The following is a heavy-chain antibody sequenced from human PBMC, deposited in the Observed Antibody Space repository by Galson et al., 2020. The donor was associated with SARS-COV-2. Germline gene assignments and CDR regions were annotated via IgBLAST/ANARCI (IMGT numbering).Heavy chain of an antibody. V-gene: IGHV3-33*01. CDR2: IWYDGSNK. Sequence: TGGSLRLSCAASGFTFSSYGMHWVRQAPGKGLEWVAVIWYDGSNKYYADSVKGRFTISRDNSKNPLYLQMNSLRAEDTAVYYCARGFAQYYYDSSGYYPPQTYYYYYGMDVWGQGTTVTVSS. D-gene: IGHD3-22*01. CDR3: ARGFAQYYYDSSGYYPPQTYYYYYGMDV. J-gene: IGHJ6*02. CDR1: GFTFSSYG.